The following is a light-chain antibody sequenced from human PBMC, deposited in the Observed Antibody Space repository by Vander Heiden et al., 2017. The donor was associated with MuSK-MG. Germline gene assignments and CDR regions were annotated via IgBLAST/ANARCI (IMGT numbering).Light chain of an antibody. CDR3: QQDDATART. CDR2: WAS. J-gene: IGKJ1*01. Sequence: DIVMTQSPDSLAVSLGERTTINCKSSQSVLLSSNNMNYLAWFQQKPGQPPKLLISWASTRESGVPDRFSGSGSGTDFTLTISSLQAEDVAVYYCQQDDATARTFGQGTKVEIK. V-gene: IGKV4-1*01. CDR1: QSVLLSSNNMNY.